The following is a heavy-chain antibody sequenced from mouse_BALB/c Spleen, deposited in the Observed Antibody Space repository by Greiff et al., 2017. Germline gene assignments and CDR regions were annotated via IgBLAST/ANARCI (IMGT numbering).Heavy chain of an antibody. J-gene: IGHJ3*01. CDR1: GFAFSSYD. D-gene: IGHD2-4*01. CDR3: ARHHYDYDGFAY. Sequence: EVKVVESGGGLVKPGGSLKLSCAASGFAFSSYDMSWVRQTPEKRLEWVAYISSGGGSTYYPDTVKGRFTISRDNAKNTLYLQMSSLKSEDTAMYYCARHHYDYDGFAYWGQGTLVTVSA. V-gene: IGHV5-12-1*01. CDR2: ISSGGGST.